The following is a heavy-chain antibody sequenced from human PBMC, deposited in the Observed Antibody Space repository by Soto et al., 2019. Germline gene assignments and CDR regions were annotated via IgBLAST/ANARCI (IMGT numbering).Heavy chain of an antibody. V-gene: IGHV1-3*01. J-gene: IGHJ4*02. CDR1: GYTFTSYA. CDR3: ARDRYCTNGVCPVDY. D-gene: IGHD2-8*01. Sequence: ASVKVSCKASGYTFTSYAMHWVRQAPGQRLEWMGWINAGNGNTKYSQKFQGRVTITRDTSASTAYMELSSLRSEDTFVYYCARDRYCTNGVCPVDYWGQGTLVTVSS. CDR2: INAGNGNT.